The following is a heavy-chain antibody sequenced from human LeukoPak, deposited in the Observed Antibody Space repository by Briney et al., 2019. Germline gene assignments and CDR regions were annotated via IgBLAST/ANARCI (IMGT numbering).Heavy chain of an antibody. Sequence: GGSLRLSCAASGFTFSSYAMSWVRQAPGKGLEWVSAISGSGGSTYYADSVKGRFTISRDNSKNTLYLQMNSLRAEDTAVYYCAKGLEGLGKSSITIFEWHYWGQGTLVTVSS. CDR2: ISGSGGST. J-gene: IGHJ4*02. CDR1: GFTFSSYA. V-gene: IGHV3-23*01. D-gene: IGHD3-3*01. CDR3: AKGLEGLGKSSITIFEWHY.